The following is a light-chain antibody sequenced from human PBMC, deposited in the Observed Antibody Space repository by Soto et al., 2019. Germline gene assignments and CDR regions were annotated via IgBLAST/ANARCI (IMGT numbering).Light chain of an antibody. CDR2: GNS. CDR1: SSNIGAGYD. CDR3: LSFVSSLSGVV. J-gene: IGLJ1*01. V-gene: IGLV1-40*01. Sequence: QSVLTQPPSVSGAPGQRVTISCTGSSSNIGAGYDVHWYQQLPGTAPKLLIYGNSNRPSGVPDRFSGSKSGTSASLAITGRLAEDEADYYCLSFVSSLSGVVFLTGIKLAVL.